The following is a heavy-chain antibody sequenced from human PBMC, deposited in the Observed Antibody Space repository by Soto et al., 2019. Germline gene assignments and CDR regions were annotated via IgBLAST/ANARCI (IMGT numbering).Heavy chain of an antibody. CDR2: IGTAGDT. Sequence: EVQLVESGGGLVQPGGSLRLSCAASGFTFSSYDMHWVRQATGKGLEWVSAIGTAGDTYYPGSVKGRFTISRENAKNSLYLQMNSLRAGDTAVYYCARGLVVTAITDAFDIWGQGTMVTVSS. J-gene: IGHJ3*02. CDR1: GFTFSSYD. CDR3: ARGLVVTAITDAFDI. D-gene: IGHD2-21*02. V-gene: IGHV3-13*01.